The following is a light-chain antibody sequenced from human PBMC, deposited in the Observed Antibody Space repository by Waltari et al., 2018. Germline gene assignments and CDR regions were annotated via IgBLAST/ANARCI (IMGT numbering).Light chain of an antibody. CDR3: SSYTTGSTLVV. V-gene: IGLV2-14*03. CDR2: DV. Sequence: QSALTQPASASGSPGQSLTISRTGTTSDVAGYDYVSWYQQHPGKAPKRMIYDVSNRFSGSKSGNTASLTISGLQAEDEADYYCSSYTTGSTLVVFGGGTKLTVL. CDR1: TSDVAGYDY. J-gene: IGLJ2*01.